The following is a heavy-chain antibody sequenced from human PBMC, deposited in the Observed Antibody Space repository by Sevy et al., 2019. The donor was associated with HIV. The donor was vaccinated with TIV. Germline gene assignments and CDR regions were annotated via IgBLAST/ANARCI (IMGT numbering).Heavy chain of an antibody. Sequence: GGSLRLSCAASGFSFSGYSMNWVRQAPGKGLEWVSYISTSSSSIHYAESMKGRFTVSRDNAKNSLYLQMNNLSDEDTAIYYCARDPGFWYFDLWGRGTLVTVSS. V-gene: IGHV3-48*02. CDR2: ISTSSSSI. D-gene: IGHD7-27*01. CDR3: ARDPGFWYFDL. J-gene: IGHJ2*01. CDR1: GFSFSGYS.